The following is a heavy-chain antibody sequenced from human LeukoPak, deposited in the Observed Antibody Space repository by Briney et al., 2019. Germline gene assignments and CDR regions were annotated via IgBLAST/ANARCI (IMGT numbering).Heavy chain of an antibody. CDR3: AREVYGGNGDAFDI. D-gene: IGHD4-23*01. J-gene: IGHJ3*02. V-gene: IGHV3-66*01. Sequence: GGSLRLSCAASGFTVSSNYMSWVRQAPGKGLEWVSVIYSGGSTYYADSVKGRFTISRDNSKNTHLQMNSLRAEDTAVYYCAREVYGGNGDAFDIWGQGTMVTVSS. CDR1: GFTVSSNY. CDR2: IYSGGST.